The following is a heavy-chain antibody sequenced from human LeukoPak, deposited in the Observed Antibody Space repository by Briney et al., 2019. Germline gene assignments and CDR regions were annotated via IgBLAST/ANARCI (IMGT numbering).Heavy chain of an antibody. Sequence: GGSLRLSCAASGVTFSSSWMSWVRQAPGKGLEWVANIKQDGSRKLYVDSVQGRFTISRDNAKNSLYLQMNSLRAEDTAVYYCAKEGYSSSWYYFDYWGQGTLVTVSS. V-gene: IGHV3-7*03. D-gene: IGHD6-13*01. J-gene: IGHJ4*02. CDR1: GVTFSSSW. CDR2: IKQDGSRK. CDR3: AKEGYSSSWYYFDY.